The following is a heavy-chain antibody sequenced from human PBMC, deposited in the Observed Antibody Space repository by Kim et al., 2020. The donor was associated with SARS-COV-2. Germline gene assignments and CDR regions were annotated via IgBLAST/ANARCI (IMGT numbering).Heavy chain of an antibody. V-gene: IGHV3-23*01. CDR1: GFTFSSYA. CDR2: ISGSGGST. D-gene: IGHD6-13*01. Sequence: GGSLRLSCAASGFTFSSYAMSWVRQAPGKGLEWVSAISGSGGSTYYADSVKGRFTISRDNSKNTLYLQMNSLRAEDTAVYYCAKDLRGSDGTRQQVRWVYWGQGTLVTVSS. CDR3: AKDLRGSDGTRQQVRWVY. J-gene: IGHJ4*02.